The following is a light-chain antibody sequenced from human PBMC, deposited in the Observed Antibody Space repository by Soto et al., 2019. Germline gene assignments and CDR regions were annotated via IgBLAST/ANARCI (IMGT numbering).Light chain of an antibody. CDR3: CSYTTSNTFV. J-gene: IGLJ1*01. CDR2: HVT. CDR1: SSDVGAYNY. V-gene: IGLV2-14*01. Sequence: QSVLTQPASMSGSLGQSITISCSGTSSDVGAYNYVSWYQQYPGKAPKFMIYHVTDRPSGVSNRFSGSKSGNTASLTISGLQAEDEADYYCCSYTTSNTFVFGTGTKVTVL.